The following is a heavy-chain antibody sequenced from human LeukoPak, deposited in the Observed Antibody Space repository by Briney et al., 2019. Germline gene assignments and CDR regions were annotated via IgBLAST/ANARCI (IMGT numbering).Heavy chain of an antibody. V-gene: IGHV4-34*01. CDR2: INHSGST. Sequence: GSLRLSCAASGFTFSSYSMNWVRQPPGKGLEWIGEINHSGSTNYNPSLKSRVTISVDTSKNQFSLKLSSVTAADTAVYYCARGRRLKPGYFDLWGRGTLVTVSS. CDR1: GFTFSSYS. D-gene: IGHD1-14*01. J-gene: IGHJ2*01. CDR3: ARGRRLKPGYFDL.